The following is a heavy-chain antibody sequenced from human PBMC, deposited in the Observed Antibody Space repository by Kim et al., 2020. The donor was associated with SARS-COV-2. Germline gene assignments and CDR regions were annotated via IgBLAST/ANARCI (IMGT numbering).Heavy chain of an antibody. CDR1: GGTFSSYA. D-gene: IGHD3-9*01. Sequence: SVKVSCKASGGTFSSYAISWVRQAPGQGLEWMGGIIPIFGTANYAQKFQGRVTITADKSTSTAYMELSSLRSEDTAVYYCAGWDILTGDFDYWGQGTLVTVS. J-gene: IGHJ4*02. CDR2: IIPIFGTA. CDR3: AGWDILTGDFDY. V-gene: IGHV1-69*06.